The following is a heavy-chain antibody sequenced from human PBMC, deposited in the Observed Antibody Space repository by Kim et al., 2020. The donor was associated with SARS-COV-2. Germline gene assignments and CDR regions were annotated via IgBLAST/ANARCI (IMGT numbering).Heavy chain of an antibody. CDR2: INPSGGST. J-gene: IGHJ5*02. D-gene: IGHD5-12*01. CDR1: GYTFTSYY. V-gene: IGHV1-46*01. Sequence: ASVKVSCKASGYTFTSYYMHWVRQAPGQGLEWMGIINPSGGSTSYAQKFQGRVTMTRDTSTSTVYMELSSLRSEDTAVYYCARAWGRDGYNFIFWLEHWGQGTLVTVSS. CDR3: ARAWGRDGYNFIFWLEH.